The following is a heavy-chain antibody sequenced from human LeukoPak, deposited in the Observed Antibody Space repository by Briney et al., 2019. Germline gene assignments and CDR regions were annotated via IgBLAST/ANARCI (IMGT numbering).Heavy chain of an antibody. CDR2: ISGSGRTI. V-gene: IGHV3-48*03. J-gene: IGHJ1*01. CDR3: ARGIRDYNDQLGYFQH. Sequence: PGGSLRLSCVASGFTLGSQAMNWVRQAPGKGLEWLSFISGSGRTIYYADSVKGRFTISRDNTKKSLYLQMNSLRAEDTAVYYCARGIRDYNDQLGYFQHWGQGTLVTVSS. D-gene: IGHD4-11*01. CDR1: GFTLGSQA.